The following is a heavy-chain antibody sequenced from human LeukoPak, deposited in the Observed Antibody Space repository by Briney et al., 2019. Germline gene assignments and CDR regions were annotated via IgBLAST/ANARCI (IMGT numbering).Heavy chain of an antibody. D-gene: IGHD6-19*01. CDR2: INSDGSNI. CDR3: VRSSGWPGY. CDR1: GFTLSSYW. V-gene: IGHV3-74*01. Sequence: GGSLRLSCAASGFTLSSYWMHWVRQAPGEGLVWVSRINSDGSNINYADSVKGRFTISRDNAKNTLYLQVNSLRVEDTAVYYCVRSSGWPGYWGQGTMVTVSS. J-gene: IGHJ4*02.